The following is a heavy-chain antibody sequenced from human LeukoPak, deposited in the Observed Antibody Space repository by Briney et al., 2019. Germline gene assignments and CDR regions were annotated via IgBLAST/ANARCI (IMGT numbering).Heavy chain of an antibody. CDR2: IYYSGST. V-gene: IGHV4-39*01. Sequence: PSETLSLTCTVSGGSISSSSYYWGWIRQPPGKGLEWIGSIYYSGSTYYNPSLKSRVTISVDTSKNQFSLKLSSVTAADTAVYYCARLDGTTVTTGAATQYYYYGMGVWGQGTTVTVSS. CDR3: ARLDGTTVTTGAATQYYYYGMGV. CDR1: GGSISSSSYY. J-gene: IGHJ6*02. D-gene: IGHD4-17*01.